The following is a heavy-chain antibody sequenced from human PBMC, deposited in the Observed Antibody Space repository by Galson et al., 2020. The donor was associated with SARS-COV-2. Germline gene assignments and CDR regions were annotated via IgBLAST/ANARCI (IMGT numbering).Heavy chain of an antibody. D-gene: IGHD3-10*01. J-gene: IGHJ6*02. V-gene: IGHV4-31*03. CDR2: IHYAGRA. CDR3: ARDRRIFRRDRIYYYGVNV. Sequence: ASETLSLTCIVSGDSIRSGGDRWAWIRQNPGKGLEWIGDIHYAGRASYNPSLKSRVVISIDTSKSQFSLMMSSMTAADTAVYYCARDRRIFRRDRIYYYGVNVWGQGTTVTVSS. CDR1: GDSIRSGGDR.